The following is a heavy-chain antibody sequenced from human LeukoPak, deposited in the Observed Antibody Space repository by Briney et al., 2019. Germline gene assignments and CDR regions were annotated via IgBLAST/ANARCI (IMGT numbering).Heavy chain of an antibody. CDR3: ARSLGYYDSSGYYSYNWFDP. J-gene: IGHJ5*02. Sequence: GGSLRLSCAASGFTFSSYSMNWVRQSPGKGLEWVSYISSSSSTIYYADSVKGRFTISRDNVKNSMYLQMNSLRVEDTAVYYWARSLGYYDSSGYYSYNWFDPWGQGTLVTVSS. CDR2: ISSSSSTI. CDR1: GFTFSSYS. V-gene: IGHV3-48*01. D-gene: IGHD3-22*01.